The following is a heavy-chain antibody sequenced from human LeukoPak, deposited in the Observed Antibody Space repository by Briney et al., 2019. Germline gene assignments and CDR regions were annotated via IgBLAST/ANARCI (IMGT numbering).Heavy chain of an antibody. V-gene: IGHV3-23*01. D-gene: IGHD5-12*01. CDR2: ISGAGGTT. Sequence: PGGSLRLSCAASGFTFSSYDMSWVRQAPGKGLEWVSYISGAGGTTYYADSVKDRFTISRDNSKNTMYLQMNSLRAEDTAVYYCAKDLVATTYRDAFDIGGQERVDTVSS. J-gene: IGHJ3*02. CDR1: GFTFSSYD. CDR3: AKDLVATTYRDAFDI.